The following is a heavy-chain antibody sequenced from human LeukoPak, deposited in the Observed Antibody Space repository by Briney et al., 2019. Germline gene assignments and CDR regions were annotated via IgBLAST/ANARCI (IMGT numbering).Heavy chain of an antibody. D-gene: IGHD2-21*01. CDR1: GFTFSSHA. Sequence: GGSLRLSCAASGFTFSSHAMSWVRQAPGKGLEGVSAISGSGGSTYYADSVKGRFTISRDNSKNRLYLQMNSLRAEDTAVYYCAKVARNYYYYYMDVWGKGTTVTVSS. J-gene: IGHJ6*03. CDR2: ISGSGGST. V-gene: IGHV3-23*01. CDR3: AKVARNYYYYYMDV.